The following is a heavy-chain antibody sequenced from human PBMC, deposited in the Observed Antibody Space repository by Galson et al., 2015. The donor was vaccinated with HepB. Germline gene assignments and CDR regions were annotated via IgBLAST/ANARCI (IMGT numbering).Heavy chain of an antibody. CDR2: ISGSGGST. D-gene: IGHD6-6*01. Sequence: SLRLFCAASGFTFSSYAMSWVRQAPGKGLEWVSAISGSGGSTYYADSVKGRFTISRDNSKNTLYLQMNSLRAEDTAVYYCAKDQQLVRVWWGFDYWGQGTLVTVSS. J-gene: IGHJ4*02. V-gene: IGHV3-23*01. CDR1: GFTFSSYA. CDR3: AKDQQLVRVWWGFDY.